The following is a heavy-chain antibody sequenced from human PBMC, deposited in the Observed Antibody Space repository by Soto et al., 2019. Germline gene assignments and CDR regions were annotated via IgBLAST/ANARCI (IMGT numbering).Heavy chain of an antibody. Sequence: GGSLRLSCAASGFTFSSYWMSWVRQAPGKGLEWVANIKQDGSEKYYVDSVKGRFTISRDNAKNSLYLQMNSLRAEDTAVYYCASLCDGDCFYYYYGMDVWGQGTTVTVSS. D-gene: IGHD2-21*02. CDR3: ASLCDGDCFYYYYGMDV. CDR1: GFTFSSYW. V-gene: IGHV3-7*01. J-gene: IGHJ6*02. CDR2: IKQDGSEK.